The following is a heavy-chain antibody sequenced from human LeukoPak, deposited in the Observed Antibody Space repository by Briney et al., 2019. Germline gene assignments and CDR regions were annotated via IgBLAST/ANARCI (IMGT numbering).Heavy chain of an antibody. V-gene: IGHV3-7*01. Sequence: GGSLRLSCAASGFTFSMYWMTWVRQAPGKGLEWVANIKQDGSDKYYVDSVKGRFTISKDNAKNSLYLQMNSLRAEDTAVYYCVRDFSRTRLERPFDYWGQGTLVTVSS. CDR1: GFTFSMYW. CDR3: VRDFSRTRLERPFDY. J-gene: IGHJ4*02. D-gene: IGHD1-1*01. CDR2: IKQDGSDK.